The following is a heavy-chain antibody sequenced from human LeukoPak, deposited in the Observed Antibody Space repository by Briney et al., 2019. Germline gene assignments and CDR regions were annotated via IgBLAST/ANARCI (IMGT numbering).Heavy chain of an antibody. Sequence: SETLSLTCTASGGSISSYYWSWIRQPAGKGLEWIGSIYTSGSTNYTPSLKSRVTMSVDTSKNQFSLKLSSVTAADTAVYYCARVAIADSFDPWGQGTLVTVSS. J-gene: IGHJ5*02. CDR1: GGSISSYY. D-gene: IGHD6-13*01. CDR2: IYTSGST. CDR3: ARVAIADSFDP. V-gene: IGHV4-4*07.